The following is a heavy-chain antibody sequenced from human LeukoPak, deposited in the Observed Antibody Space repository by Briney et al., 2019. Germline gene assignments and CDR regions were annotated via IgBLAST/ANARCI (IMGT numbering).Heavy chain of an antibody. V-gene: IGHV1-46*01. J-gene: IGHJ5*02. Sequence: GASVKVSCKASGYTITSYYMHWVRQAPGQGLEWMGIINPSGGSTSYAQKFQGRVTMTRDTSTSTVYMELSSLRSEDTAVYYCARGCGYSYGYPPPFDPWGQGTLVTVSS. CDR2: INPSGGST. D-gene: IGHD5-18*01. CDR1: GYTITSYY. CDR3: ARGCGYSYGYPPPFDP.